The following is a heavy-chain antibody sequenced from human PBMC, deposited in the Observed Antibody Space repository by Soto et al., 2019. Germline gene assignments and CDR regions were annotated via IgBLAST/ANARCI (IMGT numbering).Heavy chain of an antibody. CDR3: ASDDYGDYLFDY. CDR1: GFTFSSYV. V-gene: IGHV3-33*01. Sequence: PWGSLRLSCAASGFTFSSYVMHWVRQAPGKGLEWVAVIWYDGSNKYYADSVKGRFTISRDNSKNTLYLQMNSLRAEDTAVYYCASDDYGDYLFDYWGQGTLVTVSS. D-gene: IGHD4-17*01. J-gene: IGHJ4*02. CDR2: IWYDGSNK.